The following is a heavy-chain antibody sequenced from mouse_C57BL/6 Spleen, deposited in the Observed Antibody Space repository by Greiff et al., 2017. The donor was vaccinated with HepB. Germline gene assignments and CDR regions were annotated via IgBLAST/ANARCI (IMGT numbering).Heavy chain of an antibody. CDR1: GYTFTSYW. J-gene: IGHJ2*01. D-gene: IGHD1-1*01. V-gene: IGHV1-72*01. Sequence: QVQLQQPGAELVKPGASVKLSCKASGYTFTSYWMHWVKQRPGRGLEWIRRIDPNSGGTKYNEKFKSKATLTVDKPSSTAYMQLSSLTSEDSAVYYCARYILGSSYYFDYWGQGTTLTVSS. CDR3: ARYILGSSYYFDY. CDR2: IDPNSGGT.